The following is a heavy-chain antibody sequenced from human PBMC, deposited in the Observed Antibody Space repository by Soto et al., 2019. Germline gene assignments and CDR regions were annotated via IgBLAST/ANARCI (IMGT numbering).Heavy chain of an antibody. CDR3: ARDWQLADYYYGMDV. CDR2: INPNSGGT. CDR1: GYTFTGYY. D-gene: IGHD6-6*01. V-gene: IGHV1-2*04. J-gene: IGHJ6*02. Sequence: QVQLVQSGAEVKKPGASVKVSCKASGYTFTGYYMHWVRQAPGQVLEWMGWINPNSGGTNYAQKCQGWVTMTRHTCISTAYMELGRLRSDDTAVYYCARDWQLADYYYGMDVWGQGTTVTASS.